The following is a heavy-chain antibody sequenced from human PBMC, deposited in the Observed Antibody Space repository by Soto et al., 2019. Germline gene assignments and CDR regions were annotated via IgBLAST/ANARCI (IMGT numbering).Heavy chain of an antibody. D-gene: IGHD6-6*01. CDR1: GFIFSNFG. Sequence: SLRLSCTASGFIFSNFGMHWVRQAPGKGLEWVAGVWYDGSNGVSAESVKGRFTISRDNSKNTLYLQMTSLRAEDTAVYYYARDPRTARASAMDVWGQGTTVTVS. J-gene: IGHJ6*02. V-gene: IGHV3-33*01. CDR3: ARDPRTARASAMDV. CDR2: VWYDGSNG.